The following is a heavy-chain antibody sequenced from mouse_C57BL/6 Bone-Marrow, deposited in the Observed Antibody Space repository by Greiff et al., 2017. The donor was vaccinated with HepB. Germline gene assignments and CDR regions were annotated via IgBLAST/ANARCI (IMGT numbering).Heavy chain of an antibody. CDR3: ARGGFPRSYFDY. Sequence: QVKLQQPGAELVRPGTSVKLSCKASGYTFTSYWMHWVKKRPEQGLEWIGVIDTSDRYTNYNQKFKGKVTLTVDTSSSTAYMPLSSLTSDDSAFYDCARGGFPRSYFDYWGQGTTLTVSS. J-gene: IGHJ2*01. CDR1: GYTFTSYW. CDR2: IDTSDRYT. V-gene: IGHV1-59*01.